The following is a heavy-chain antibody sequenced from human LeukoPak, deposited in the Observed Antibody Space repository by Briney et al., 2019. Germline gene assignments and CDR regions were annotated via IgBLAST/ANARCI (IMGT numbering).Heavy chain of an antibody. CDR1: GFTFSSYA. CDR3: ARGPGSRGIFDY. D-gene: IGHD3-10*01. J-gene: IGHJ4*02. V-gene: IGHV3-53*01. CDR2: LYTGGDT. Sequence: GGSLRLSCAASGFTFSSYAMSWVHQAPGKGLECVSFLYTGGDTYYADSVKGRFTISRDNSKNTLYLQMNGLRAEDTAVYYCARGPGSRGIFDYWGQGTLVTVSS.